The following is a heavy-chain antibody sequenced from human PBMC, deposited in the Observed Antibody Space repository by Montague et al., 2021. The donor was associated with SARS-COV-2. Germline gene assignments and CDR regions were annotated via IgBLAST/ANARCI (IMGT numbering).Heavy chain of an antibody. CDR3: ARDKPDYDFWPGYGMDV. CDR1: GGSISSYY. Sequence: SETLSLTCTVSGGSISSYYWSWIRQPPGKGLEWIGYIYYSGSTNYNPSLKSRVTISVDTSKNQFSLKLSSVTAADTAVYYCARDKPDYDFWPGYGMDVWGQGTTVPVSS. CDR2: IYYSGST. J-gene: IGHJ6*02. D-gene: IGHD3-3*01. V-gene: IGHV4-59*01.